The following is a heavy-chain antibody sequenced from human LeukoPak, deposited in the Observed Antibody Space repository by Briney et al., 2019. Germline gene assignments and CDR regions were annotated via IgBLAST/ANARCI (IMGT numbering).Heavy chain of an antibody. J-gene: IGHJ3*02. Sequence: SETLSLTCSVSGGSISTSRYYWGWIRQPPWKGLEWIGSIYYSGRTYYNPSLKSRVTISVDTSKNQFSLRLSSVTAADTAVYYCAREGYYDTSASGAFDIWGQGTMVTVSS. CDR2: IYYSGRT. V-gene: IGHV4-39*07. CDR1: GGSISTSRYY. CDR3: AREGYYDTSASGAFDI. D-gene: IGHD3-22*01.